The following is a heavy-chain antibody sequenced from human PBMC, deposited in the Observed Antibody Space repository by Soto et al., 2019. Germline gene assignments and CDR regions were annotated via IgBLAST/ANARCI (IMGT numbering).Heavy chain of an antibody. Sequence: GGSLRLSCAASGFTFTSDAMSWVRQAPGKGLEWVSSISGSGGTTYYADSVKGRFTISRDNSKNTLYLQMNSLRAEDTAVYYCAKDQYSGSPGKPDYWGRGTLVTVSS. CDR2: ISGSGGTT. V-gene: IGHV3-23*01. CDR3: AKDQYSGSPGKPDY. D-gene: IGHD1-26*01. CDR1: GFTFTSDA. J-gene: IGHJ4*02.